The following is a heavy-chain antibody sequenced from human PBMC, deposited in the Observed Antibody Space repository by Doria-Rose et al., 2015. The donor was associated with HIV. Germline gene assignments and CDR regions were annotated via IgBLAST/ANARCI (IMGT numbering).Heavy chain of an antibody. Sequence: QVTLKESGPVLVKPTETLTLTCTVSGVSLSSPGMGVSWIRQPPGKALEWLANIISDDERSYKTSRKSRLPMSRRTSKIQVVLTMTDMDPVDTATYYCARIKSSRWYHKYYFDFWGQGTLVIVSA. CDR2: IISDDER. D-gene: IGHD6-13*01. CDR3: ARIKSSRWYHKYYFDF. CDR1: GVSLSSPGMG. V-gene: IGHV2-26*01. J-gene: IGHJ4*02.